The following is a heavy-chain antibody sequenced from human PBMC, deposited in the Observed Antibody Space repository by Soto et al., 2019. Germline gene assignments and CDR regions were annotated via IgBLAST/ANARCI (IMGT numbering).Heavy chain of an antibody. J-gene: IGHJ4*02. D-gene: IGHD1-1*01. CDR2: ISYDGKTK. CDR3: ARDRKWVQWDFLDC. CDR1: GFTFGNYA. V-gene: IGHV3-30*04. Sequence: PGGSLRLSCATSGFTFGNYAMHWVRQAPGKGLEWVALISYDGKTKDYADFVRERFTISRDNSKNTLWLQMSSLRPDDTAVYYCARDRKWVQWDFLDCWGQGSLVTVSS.